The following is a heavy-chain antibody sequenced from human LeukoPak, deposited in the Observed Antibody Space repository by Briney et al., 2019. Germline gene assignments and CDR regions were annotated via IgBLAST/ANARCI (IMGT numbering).Heavy chain of an antibody. CDR3: ARDPGDY. CDR1: GFPFSSFK. Sequence: GGSLGPSVAAFGFPFSSFKINWVGPAPGKGLEWVSYISSSGSTIYYADSVKGRFTISRDNAKNSLYLQMNSLRVEDTAVYYCARDPGDYWGQGTLVTVSS. V-gene: IGHV3-48*03. CDR2: ISSSGSTI. J-gene: IGHJ4*02.